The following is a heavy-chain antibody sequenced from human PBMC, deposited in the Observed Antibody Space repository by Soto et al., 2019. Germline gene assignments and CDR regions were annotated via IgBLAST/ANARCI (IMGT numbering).Heavy chain of an antibody. D-gene: IGHD5-12*01. V-gene: IGHV3-23*01. CDR1: GFTFSSYA. J-gene: IGHJ4*02. Sequence: GGSLRLSCAASGFTFSSYAMSWVRQAPGKGLEWVSAISGSGGSTYYADSVKGRFTISRENSKNTLYLQMNSLRAEDTAVYYCAKLDGRSGYDQPPPDYWGQGTLVTVSS. CDR3: AKLDGRSGYDQPPPDY. CDR2: ISGSGGST.